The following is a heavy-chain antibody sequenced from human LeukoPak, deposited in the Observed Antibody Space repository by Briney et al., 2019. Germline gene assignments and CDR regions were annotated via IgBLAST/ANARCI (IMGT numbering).Heavy chain of an antibody. CDR1: GGTFSSYA. D-gene: IGHD5-24*01. Sequence: GASVKVSCKASGGTFSSYAISWVRQAPGQGLEWMGGIIPIFGTANYAQKFQGRVTITADESTSTAYMELSSLRSDDTAVYYCASGWPQGYFDYWGQGTLVTVSS. CDR2: IIPIFGTA. CDR3: ASGWPQGYFDY. V-gene: IGHV1-69*13. J-gene: IGHJ4*02.